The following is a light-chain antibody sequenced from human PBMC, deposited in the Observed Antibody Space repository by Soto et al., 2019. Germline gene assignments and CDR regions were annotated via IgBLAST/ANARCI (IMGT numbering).Light chain of an antibody. J-gene: IGLJ1*01. CDR3: CSYGGRSTYV. Sequence: QSFLTQPASVSGSAGQSITISCTGTSSDVGSYNLVSWYQQHPGKAPKLMIYEVSKRPSGVSNRFSGSKSANTASLTISGLQADDEADYYCCSYGGRSTYVFGTGTKVTVL. CDR2: EVS. V-gene: IGLV2-23*02. CDR1: SSDVGSYNL.